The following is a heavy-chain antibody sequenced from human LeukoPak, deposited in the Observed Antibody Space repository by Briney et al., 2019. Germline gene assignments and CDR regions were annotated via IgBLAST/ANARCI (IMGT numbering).Heavy chain of an antibody. CDR2: IYYSGST. Sequence: PSETLSLTCTVSGGSISSYYWSWIRQPPGKGLEWIGYIYYSGSTNYNPSLKSRVTISVDTSKNQFSLKLSSVTAADTAVYYCAANIAVAGTIDYWGQGTLVTVSS. CDR3: AANIAVAGTIDY. CDR1: GGSISSYY. D-gene: IGHD6-19*01. V-gene: IGHV4-59*08. J-gene: IGHJ4*02.